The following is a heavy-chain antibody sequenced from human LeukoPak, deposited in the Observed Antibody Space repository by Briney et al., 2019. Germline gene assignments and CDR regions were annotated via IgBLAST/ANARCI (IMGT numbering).Heavy chain of an antibody. J-gene: IGHJ4*02. CDR1: GGSTSSYY. V-gene: IGHV4-59*01. D-gene: IGHD5-12*01. Sequence: SETLSLTCTVSGGSTSSYYWSWIRQPPGKGLEWIGYIYYSGSTKYNPSLKSRVTISVDTSKNQFSLKLSSVTAADTAVYYCARDRSGVGYSFDYWGQGTLVTVSS. CDR3: ARDRSGVGYSFDY. CDR2: IYYSGST.